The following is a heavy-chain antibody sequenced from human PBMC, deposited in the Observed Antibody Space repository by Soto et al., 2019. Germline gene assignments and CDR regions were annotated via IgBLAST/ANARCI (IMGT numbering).Heavy chain of an antibody. Sequence: QVQLQQWGAGLLKPSETLSLTCAVYGESFSAYYWSWIRQPPGKGLEWIGEINHGGSPNYNPSLKSRVTISIDTSRNQFSPKLNSVTAADTAVYYCARSGVVVVGEDYLDYWGQGTLITVSS. CDR3: ARSGVVVVGEDYLDY. CDR1: GESFSAYY. D-gene: IGHD2-15*01. J-gene: IGHJ4*02. V-gene: IGHV4-34*01. CDR2: INHGGSP.